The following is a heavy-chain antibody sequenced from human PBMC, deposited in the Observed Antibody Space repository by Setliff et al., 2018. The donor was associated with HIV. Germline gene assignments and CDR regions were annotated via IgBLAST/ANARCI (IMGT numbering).Heavy chain of an antibody. CDR1: GFTFSSYA. Sequence: SGGSLRLSCAASGFTFSSYAMHWVRQAPGKGLEWVAVISYDGSNKYYADSVKGRFTISRDNPRNTVYLQMTGLRLDDTAVYYCARDAAAWVTELGILGYWGKGTTVTVSS. V-gene: IGHV3-30*04. CDR2: ISYDGSNK. CDR3: ARDAAAWVTELGILGY. J-gene: IGHJ6*04. D-gene: IGHD3-3*01.